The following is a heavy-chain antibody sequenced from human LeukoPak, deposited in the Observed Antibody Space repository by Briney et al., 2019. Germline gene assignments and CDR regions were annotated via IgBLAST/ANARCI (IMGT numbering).Heavy chain of an antibody. CDR3: ASSDYYDSSGYSFDY. Sequence: PSETLSLTCTVSGGSVSSGSYYWSWIRQPPGKGLEWIGYIHYSGSTNYNPSLKSRVTILVDTSKNQFSLKLTSVPAADTAVYSCASSDYYDSSGYSFDYWGQGTLVIVSS. CDR1: GGSVSSGSYY. J-gene: IGHJ4*02. D-gene: IGHD3-22*01. CDR2: IHYSGST. V-gene: IGHV4-61*01.